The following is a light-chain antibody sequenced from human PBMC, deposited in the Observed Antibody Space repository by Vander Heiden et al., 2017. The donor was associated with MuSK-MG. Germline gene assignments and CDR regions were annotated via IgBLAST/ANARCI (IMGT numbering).Light chain of an antibody. CDR2: KDS. J-gene: IGLJ2*01. Sequence: SYELTQPPSVSVSPGQTARITCSGDALPKQYAYWYQQKPGQAPVLAIYKDSERPSGIPERFSGSSSGTTVTLTISGVQAEDEADHYCQSADSSGTYVVFGGGTKLTVL. V-gene: IGLV3-25*03. CDR3: QSADSSGTYVV. CDR1: ALPKQY.